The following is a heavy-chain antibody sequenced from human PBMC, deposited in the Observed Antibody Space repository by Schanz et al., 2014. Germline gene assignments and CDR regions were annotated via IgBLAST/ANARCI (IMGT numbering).Heavy chain of an antibody. V-gene: IGHV3-23*04. Sequence: EVQLVESGGGLIQPGGSLRLSCAASGFSFSDHAMDWVRQAAGKGLEWVSAISGSGGSTYYADSVKGRFTISRDNSKNTLYLQMNSLRAEDTAVYYCAKGRFGELSAFDIWGQGTMVTVSS. CDR2: ISGSGGST. CDR1: GFSFSDHA. J-gene: IGHJ3*02. CDR3: AKGRFGELSAFDI. D-gene: IGHD3-10*01.